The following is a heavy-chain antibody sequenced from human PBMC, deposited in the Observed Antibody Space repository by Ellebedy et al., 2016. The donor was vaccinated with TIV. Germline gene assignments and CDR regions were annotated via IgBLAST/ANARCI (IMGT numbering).Heavy chain of an antibody. Sequence: GGSLRLXXAASGFTFSSYSMNWVRQAPGKGLEWVSSISSSSSYIYYADSVKGRFTISRGNAKNSLYLQMNSLRAEDTAVYYCARDLGPWRDYYYYGMDVWGQGTTVTVSS. D-gene: IGHD3-16*01. J-gene: IGHJ6*02. V-gene: IGHV3-21*01. CDR1: GFTFSSYS. CDR2: ISSSSSYI. CDR3: ARDLGPWRDYYYYGMDV.